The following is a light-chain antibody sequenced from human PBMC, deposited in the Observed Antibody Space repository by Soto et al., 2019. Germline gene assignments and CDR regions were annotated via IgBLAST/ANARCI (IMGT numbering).Light chain of an antibody. J-gene: IGKJ1*01. CDR1: QSVTSSY. CDR3: QQYHSSPLK. CDR2: GAS. V-gene: IGKV3-20*01. Sequence: EIVLTQSPGTLSLSPGERATLSCRASQSVTSSYLAWYQQKPGQAPRRLIYGASIRATGIPDRFSGSGSGTDFTLTISRLETEDFALYFCQQYHSSPLKFGQGTK.